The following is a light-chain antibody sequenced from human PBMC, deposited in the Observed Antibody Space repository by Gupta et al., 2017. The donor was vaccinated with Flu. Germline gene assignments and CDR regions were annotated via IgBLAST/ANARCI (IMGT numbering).Light chain of an antibody. J-gene: IGKJ1*01. V-gene: IGKV1-39*01. CDR3: QRREETPRT. Sequence: PSSLSASVGDRVTITCRASQSISSYLNCHQQNPGKAPKLLIYGKSSLESGVPSRFSGSASGTDLTISISMLQPEDLAVLNCQRREETPRTFGQGPTVAIK. CDR1: QSISSY. CDR2: GKS.